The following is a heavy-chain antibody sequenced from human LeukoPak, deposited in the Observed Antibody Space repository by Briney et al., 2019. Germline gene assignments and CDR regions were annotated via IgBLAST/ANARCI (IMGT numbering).Heavy chain of an antibody. V-gene: IGHV4-38-2*02. CDR3: AREAYCGGDCYSGFDY. Sequence: SETLSLTCTVSGYSISSGYYWGWIRQPPVKGLEWIGSIYHSGSTYYNPSLKSRVTISVDTSKNQFSLKLSSVTAADTAVYYCAREAYCGGDCYSGFDYWGQGTLVTVSS. CDR1: GYSISSGYY. J-gene: IGHJ4*02. D-gene: IGHD2-21*02. CDR2: IYHSGST.